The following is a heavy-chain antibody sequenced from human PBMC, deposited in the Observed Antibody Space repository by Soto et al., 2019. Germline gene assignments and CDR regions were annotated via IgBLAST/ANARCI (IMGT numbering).Heavy chain of an antibody. V-gene: IGHV4-59*12. CDR2: IYYSGST. Sequence: PSETHSLTYTISGASISSYYWSLIRQPPGKGLEWIGYIYYSGSTYYNPSLKSRVTISVDTSKNQFSLKLSSVTAADTAVYYCARELGDWNDERSNLGDYYYYYYMDVWGKGTTVTVSS. D-gene: IGHD1-1*01. CDR3: ARELGDWNDERSNLGDYYYYYYMDV. CDR1: GASISSYY. J-gene: IGHJ6*03.